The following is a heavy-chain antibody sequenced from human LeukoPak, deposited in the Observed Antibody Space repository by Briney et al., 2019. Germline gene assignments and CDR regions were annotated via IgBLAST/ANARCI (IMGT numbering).Heavy chain of an antibody. Sequence: GGSLRLSCAASGFTFSSYGMSWVRQAPGKGLEWVSAISGSGGSTYYADSVKGRFTISRDNSKNTLSLQMDSLRPEDTAVYYCAKTQLIGSYHPPGYWGQGTLVTVSS. CDR1: GFTFSSYG. CDR3: AKTQLIGSYHPPGY. J-gene: IGHJ4*02. CDR2: ISGSGGST. V-gene: IGHV3-23*01. D-gene: IGHD3-10*01.